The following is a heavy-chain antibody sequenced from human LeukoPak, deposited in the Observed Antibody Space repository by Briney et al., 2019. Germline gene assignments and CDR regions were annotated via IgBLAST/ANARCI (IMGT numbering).Heavy chain of an antibody. CDR2: ISGSGGST. Sequence: PGGSLRLSCAASGFTFSSYAMSWVRQAPGKGLEWVSAISGSGGSTYYADSVKGRFTISRDNSKNTLYLQMNSLRAEDTAVYYCAREGGDIVVVPAAKGVYYYYYMDVWGKGTTVTVSS. D-gene: IGHD2-2*01. CDR1: GFTFSSYA. J-gene: IGHJ6*03. V-gene: IGHV3-23*01. CDR3: AREGGDIVVVPAAKGVYYYYYMDV.